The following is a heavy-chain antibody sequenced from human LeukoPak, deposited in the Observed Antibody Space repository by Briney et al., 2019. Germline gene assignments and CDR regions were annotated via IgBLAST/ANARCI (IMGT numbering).Heavy chain of an antibody. Sequence: GGSLRLSCAASGFTVSSNYMSWVRQAPGKGLEWVSLIYGGATTYYADSVKGRFTISRDNSKNTLYLQMNSLRVEDTAVYYCARMFGPAAYPYYYGMDVWGQGTTVTVSS. D-gene: IGHD3-16*01. CDR3: ARMFGPAAYPYYYGMDV. V-gene: IGHV3-66*01. CDR1: GFTVSSNY. J-gene: IGHJ6*02. CDR2: IYGGATT.